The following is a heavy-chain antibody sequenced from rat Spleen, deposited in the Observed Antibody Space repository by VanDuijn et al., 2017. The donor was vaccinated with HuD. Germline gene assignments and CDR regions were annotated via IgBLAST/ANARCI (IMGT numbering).Heavy chain of an antibody. CDR2: ISYDGGST. CDR3: ARQGDYYSSYMD. CDR1: GFTFSDYY. V-gene: IGHV5-29*01. J-gene: IGHJ2*01. Sequence: EVQLVESDGGLVQPGRSLKLSCAASGFTFSDYYMAWVRQAPTKGLEWVTTISYDGGSTYYRDSVKGRFTISRDNAKSTLYLKMDSLRSEDTATYYGARQGDYYSSYMDWGQGVMVTVSS. D-gene: IGHD1-2*01.